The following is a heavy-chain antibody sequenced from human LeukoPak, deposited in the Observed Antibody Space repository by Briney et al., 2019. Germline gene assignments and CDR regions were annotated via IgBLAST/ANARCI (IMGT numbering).Heavy chain of an antibody. CDR2: INWNGGST. J-gene: IGHJ6*03. Sequence: AGGSLRLSCAASGFTFDDYGMSWVRQAPGKGLEWVSGINWNGGSTGYADSVKGRFTISRDNAKNSLYLQMNSLRAEDTALYYCARALAGAYYYMDVRGKGTTVTVSS. CDR1: GFTFDDYG. V-gene: IGHV3-20*04. D-gene: IGHD3-10*01. CDR3: ARALAGAYYYMDV.